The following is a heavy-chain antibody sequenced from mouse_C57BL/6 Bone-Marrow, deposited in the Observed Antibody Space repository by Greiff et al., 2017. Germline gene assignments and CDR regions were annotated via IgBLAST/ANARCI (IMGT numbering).Heavy chain of an antibody. V-gene: IGHV1-62-2*01. CDR1: GYTFTEYT. J-gene: IGHJ4*01. CDR2: FYPGSGSL. D-gene: IGHD2-4*01. CDR3: ARHEERMIKDYAMDY. Sequence: VQLQESGAELVKPGASVKLSCKASGYTFTEYTIHWVKQRSGQGLEWIGWFYPGSGSLKTNEKFKDKGTLTADKSSSTVYMELSRLTAEDSAVYFCARHEERMIKDYAMDYWGQGTSVTVSS.